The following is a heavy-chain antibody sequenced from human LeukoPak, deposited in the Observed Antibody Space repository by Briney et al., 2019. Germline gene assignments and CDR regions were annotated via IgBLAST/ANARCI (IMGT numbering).Heavy chain of an antibody. J-gene: IGHJ4*02. CDR3: ATQGSRELLHSYYFDY. Sequence: ASVKVSCKVSGYTLTELSMHWVRQAPGKGLEWMGGFDPEDGETIYAQKFQGRVTMTEDTSTDTAYMELSSLRSEDTAVYYCATQGSRELLHSYYFDYWGQGTLVTVSS. V-gene: IGHV1-24*01. CDR1: GYTLTELS. CDR2: FDPEDGET. D-gene: IGHD1-26*01.